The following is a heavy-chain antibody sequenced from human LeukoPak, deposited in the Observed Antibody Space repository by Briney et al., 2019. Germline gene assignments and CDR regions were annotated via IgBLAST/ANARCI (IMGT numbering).Heavy chain of an antibody. CDR2: IYSGGRT. V-gene: IGHV3-66*01. J-gene: IGHJ3*02. CDR1: GFTFSSYP. Sequence: GGSLRLSCAASGFTFSSYPMNWVRQAPGKGLEWVSLIYSGGRTYYADSVKGRFTISRDNSKNTLYLQMNSLRDEDTAVYYGARENIVVVTAIRDAFDIWGQGTMVTVSS. D-gene: IGHD2-21*02. CDR3: ARENIVVVTAIRDAFDI.